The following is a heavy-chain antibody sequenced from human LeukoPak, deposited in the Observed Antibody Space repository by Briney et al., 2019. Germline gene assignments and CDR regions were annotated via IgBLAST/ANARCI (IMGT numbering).Heavy chain of an antibody. Sequence: GGSLRLSCAASGFTFRSYGMHWVRQAPGKGLEWVAVIWYDGSNKYYADSVKGRFTISRDNSKNTLYLQMNSLRAEDTAVYYCARDGDYYGSGSYYNYLDYWGQGTLVTVSS. CDR3: ARDGDYYGSGSYYNYLDY. D-gene: IGHD3-10*01. J-gene: IGHJ4*02. CDR2: IWYDGSNK. CDR1: GFTFRSYG. V-gene: IGHV3-33*01.